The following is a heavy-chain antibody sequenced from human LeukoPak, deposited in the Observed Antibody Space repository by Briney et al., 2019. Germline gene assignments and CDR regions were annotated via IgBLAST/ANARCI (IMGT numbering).Heavy chain of an antibody. V-gene: IGHV4-61*02. CDR2: IYTSGGTSGTT. CDR1: GGSISSGNYY. Sequence: PSETLSLTXTVSGGSISSGNYYWTCIRQPAGKGLEWIGRIYTSGGTSGTTYYNPSLKSRVTISVDTSKNQFSLKLSSVTAADTAVYYCAWGDTSGYPFAPWGQGTLVTVSS. D-gene: IGHD3-22*01. J-gene: IGHJ5*02. CDR3: AWGDTSGYPFAP.